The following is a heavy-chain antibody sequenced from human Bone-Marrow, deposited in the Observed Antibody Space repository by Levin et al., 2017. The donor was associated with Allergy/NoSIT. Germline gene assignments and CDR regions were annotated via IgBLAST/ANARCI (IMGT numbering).Heavy chain of an antibody. Sequence: SETLSLTCAVSGGSISSSNWWSWVRQPPGKGLEWIGEIYHSGSTNYNPSLKSRVTISVDKSKNQFSLKLSSVTAADTAVYYCARLLLWFGELPNAFDIWGQGTMVTVSS. CDR2: IYHSGST. CDR3: ARLLLWFGELPNAFDI. J-gene: IGHJ3*02. V-gene: IGHV4-4*02. CDR1: GGSISSSNW. D-gene: IGHD3-10*01.